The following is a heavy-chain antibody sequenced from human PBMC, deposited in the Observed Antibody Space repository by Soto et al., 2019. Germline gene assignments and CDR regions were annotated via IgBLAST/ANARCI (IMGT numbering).Heavy chain of an antibody. Sequence: ASVKVSCKVSGYTLTELSMHWVRQAPGKGLEWMGGFDPDSGGTKYAQKFQGWVTMTRDTSISTAYMELSRLRSDDTAVYYCARDFYGSGTQIYGMDVWGQGTTVTVSS. D-gene: IGHD3-10*01. J-gene: IGHJ6*02. CDR1: GYTLTELS. CDR3: ARDFYGSGTQIYGMDV. V-gene: IGHV1-2*04. CDR2: FDPDSGGT.